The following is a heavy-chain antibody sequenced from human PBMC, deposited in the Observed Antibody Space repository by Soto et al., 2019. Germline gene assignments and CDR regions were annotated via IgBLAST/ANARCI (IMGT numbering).Heavy chain of an antibody. D-gene: IGHD6-19*01. CDR1: GFTFSNYW. J-gene: IGHJ4*02. CDR3: ARDVSSSGPFDY. V-gene: IGHV3-7*01. Sequence: GGSLRLSCAASGFTFSNYWMSWVRQAPGKGLEWVANIKPHGAEKFYVDSVKGRFTISRDNAKNSLYLQMNSLRAEDTAVYYCARDVSSSGPFDYWGQGTLVTVSS. CDR2: IKPHGAEK.